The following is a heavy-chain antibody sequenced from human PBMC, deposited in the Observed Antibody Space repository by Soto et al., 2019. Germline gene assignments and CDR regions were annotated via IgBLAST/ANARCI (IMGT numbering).Heavy chain of an antibody. CDR3: ARPGVRGRYYYYGMDV. D-gene: IGHD3-10*01. J-gene: IGHJ6*02. CDR2: INHSGST. CDR1: GGSFSGYY. V-gene: IGHV4-34*01. Sequence: KPWETLSLTGAVYGGSFSGYYWSWIRQPPGKGLEWIGEINHSGSTNYNPSLKSRVTISVDTSKNQFSLKLSSVTAADTAVYYCARPGVRGRYYYYGMDVWGQGTTVTVSS.